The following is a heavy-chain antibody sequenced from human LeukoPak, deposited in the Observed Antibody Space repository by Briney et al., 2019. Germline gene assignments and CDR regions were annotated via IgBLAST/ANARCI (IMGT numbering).Heavy chain of an antibody. Sequence: PGGSLRLSCAGSGFTFRSYAMSWVRQAPRKGLEWVSSISGSTSGTYYADSVKGRFTISRDNSKNTLYLQMNSLRAEDTAIYYCASGDPQQSGYSYGQFDYWGQGTLVTVSS. J-gene: IGHJ4*02. D-gene: IGHD5-18*01. V-gene: IGHV3-23*01. CDR3: ASGDPQQSGYSYGQFDY. CDR1: GFTFRSYA. CDR2: ISGSTSGT.